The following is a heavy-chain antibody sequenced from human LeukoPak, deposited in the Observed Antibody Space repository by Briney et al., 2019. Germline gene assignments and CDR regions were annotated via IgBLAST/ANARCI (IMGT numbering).Heavy chain of an antibody. V-gene: IGHV3-33*01. Sequence: PGGSLSLSCAASGFTFSKYGMHWVRQAPGKGLEWVAVIWYDGSDKYCADSVKGRFTISRDISKNTLYLQMNSLRAEDTAVYYCARDLVGAIAHGFDYWGQGSLLTVSS. J-gene: IGHJ4*02. CDR1: GFTFSKYG. D-gene: IGHD1-26*01. CDR2: IWYDGSDK. CDR3: ARDLVGAIAHGFDY.